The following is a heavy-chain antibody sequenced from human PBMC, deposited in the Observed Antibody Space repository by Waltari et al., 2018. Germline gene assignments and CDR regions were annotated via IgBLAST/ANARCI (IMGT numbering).Heavy chain of an antibody. CDR2: IKQDGSEK. CDR1: GFTFSSYW. J-gene: IGHJ5*02. V-gene: IGHV3-7*01. Sequence: EVQLVESGGGLVQPGGSLRLSCAASGFTFSSYWMSWVRQAPGKGLEWVANIKQDGSEKYYVDSVKGRFTISRDNAKNSLYLQMNSLRAEDTAVYYCARAPYDFWFGPSWFDPWGQGTLVTVSS. D-gene: IGHD3-3*01. CDR3: ARAPYDFWFGPSWFDP.